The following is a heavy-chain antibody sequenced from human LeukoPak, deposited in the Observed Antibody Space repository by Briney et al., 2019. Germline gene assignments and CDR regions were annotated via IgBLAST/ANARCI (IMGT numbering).Heavy chain of an antibody. Sequence: GGSLRLSCAASGFTFSTDWMTWVCQSPGKGLEWVANLKQDGSEKYYVDSVKGRFTISRDNAKNSLYLQMNSLTAEDTAVYYCAREGDYYDSSGSLNWFDPWGQGTLVTVSS. J-gene: IGHJ5*02. CDR1: GFTFSTDW. D-gene: IGHD3-22*01. CDR2: LKQDGSEK. CDR3: AREGDYYDSSGSLNWFDP. V-gene: IGHV3-7*01.